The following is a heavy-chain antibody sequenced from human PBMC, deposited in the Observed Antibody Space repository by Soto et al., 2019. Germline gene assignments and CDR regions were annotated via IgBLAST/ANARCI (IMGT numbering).Heavy chain of an antibody. D-gene: IGHD3-3*01. Sequence: QVQLQESGPGLVKPSETLSLTCTVSGGSISSYYWSWIRQPPGKGLEWIGYIYYSGSTNYNPSLKSRLTISVDTSENQFSLKLSSVTAADTAVYYCARATRITIFGVVQSIEGGWFDPWGQGTLVTVSS. J-gene: IGHJ5*02. CDR3: ARATRITIFGVVQSIEGGWFDP. V-gene: IGHV4-59*01. CDR2: IYYSGST. CDR1: GGSISSYY.